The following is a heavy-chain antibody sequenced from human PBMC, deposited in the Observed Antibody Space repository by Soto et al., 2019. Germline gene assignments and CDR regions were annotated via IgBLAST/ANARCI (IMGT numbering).Heavy chain of an antibody. CDR2: IIPIFGTA. D-gene: IGHD5-18*01. V-gene: IGHV1-69*13. Sequence: SVKVSCKASGGTFSSYAISWVRQAPGQGLEWMGGIIPIFGTANYAQKFQGRVTITADESTSTAYMELSSLRSEDTAVYYCANYFNYADTAMAYYYYGMDVWGQGTTVTVSS. CDR3: ANYFNYADTAMAYYYYGMDV. CDR1: GGTFSSYA. J-gene: IGHJ6*02.